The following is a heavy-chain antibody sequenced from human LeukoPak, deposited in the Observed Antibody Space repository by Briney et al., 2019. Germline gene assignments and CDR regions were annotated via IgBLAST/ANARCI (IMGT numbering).Heavy chain of an antibody. CDR2: IYYSGST. CDR3: ARGAPFDWLFSFDY. Sequence: SETLSLTCTVSGGSISSSSYYWGWIRQPPGKGLEWIGYIYYSGSTNYNPSLKSRVTISVDTSKNQFSLKLSSVTAADTAVYYCARGAPFDWLFSFDYWGQGTLVTVSS. J-gene: IGHJ4*02. D-gene: IGHD3-9*01. CDR1: GGSISSSSYY. V-gene: IGHV4-61*05.